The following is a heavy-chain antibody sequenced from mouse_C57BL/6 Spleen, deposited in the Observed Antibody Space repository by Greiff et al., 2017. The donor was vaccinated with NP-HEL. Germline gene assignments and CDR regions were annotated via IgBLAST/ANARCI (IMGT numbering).Heavy chain of an antibody. D-gene: IGHD1-1*01. V-gene: IGHV5-9-1*02. Sequence: EVHLVESGEGLVKPGGSLKLSCAASGFTFSSYAMSWVRQTPEKRLEWVAYISSGGDYIYYADTVKGRFTISRDNARNTLYLQMSSLKSEDTAMYYCTREGRLLRYLDYWGQGTTLTVSS. CDR1: GFTFSSYA. CDR3: TREGRLLRYLDY. CDR2: ISSGGDYI. J-gene: IGHJ2*01.